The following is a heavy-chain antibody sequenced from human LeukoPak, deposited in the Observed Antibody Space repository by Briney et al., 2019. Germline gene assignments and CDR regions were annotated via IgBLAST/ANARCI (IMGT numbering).Heavy chain of an antibody. CDR3: ARDNPYSESLAADDAFDI. Sequence: GGSLRLSCAASGFTFRSYSMNWVRQAPGKGLEWVSSISSSSSYTYYADSVKGRFTISRDNAKNSLYLQMNSLRAEDTALYFCARDNPYSESLAADDAFDIWGQGTMVTVSS. J-gene: IGHJ3*02. CDR2: ISSSSSYT. V-gene: IGHV3-21*01. CDR1: GFTFRSYS. D-gene: IGHD1-26*01.